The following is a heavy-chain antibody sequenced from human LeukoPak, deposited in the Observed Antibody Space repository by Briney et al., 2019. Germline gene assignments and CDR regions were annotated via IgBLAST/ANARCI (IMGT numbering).Heavy chain of an antibody. J-gene: IGHJ4*02. Sequence: ASVKVSCKASGGTFSSYAISWVRQAPGQGLEWMGRIIPILGIANYAQKFQGRVTITADKSTSTAYMELSSLRSEDTAVYYCARDRWATVTTDDYWGQGTLVTVSS. CDR2: IIPILGIA. V-gene: IGHV1-69*04. CDR1: GGTFSSYA. CDR3: ARDRWATVTTDDY. D-gene: IGHD4-17*01.